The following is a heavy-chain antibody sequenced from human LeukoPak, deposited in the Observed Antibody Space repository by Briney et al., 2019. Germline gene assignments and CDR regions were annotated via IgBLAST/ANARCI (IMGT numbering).Heavy chain of an antibody. D-gene: IGHD3-10*01. CDR3: ARDGLLWFGDSRTDF. CDR2: IKEDGSEK. Sequence: GGSLRLSCAAAGFTFSSYWMSWVRQAPGKGLEWVANIKEDGSEKYYVDSVKGRFTISRDNAKNSLFLQMNSLRAEDTAVYYCARDGLLWFGDSRTDFWGQGTLVTVSS. V-gene: IGHV3-7*01. CDR1: GFTFSSYW. J-gene: IGHJ4*02.